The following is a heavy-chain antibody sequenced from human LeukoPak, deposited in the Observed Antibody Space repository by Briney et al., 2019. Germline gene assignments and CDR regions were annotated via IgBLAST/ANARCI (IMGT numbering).Heavy chain of an antibody. D-gene: IGHD3-10*01. CDR1: GFTFSSYG. V-gene: IGHV3-30*02. Sequence: GGSLRLSCAASGFTFSSYGMHWVRQAPGKGLEWVAFIRYDGSNKYYADSVKGRFTISRDNSKNTLYLQMNSLRAEDTAVYYCATYGSGSYYRFDYWCQGTLVTVSS. CDR3: ATYGSGSYYRFDY. CDR2: IRYDGSNK. J-gene: IGHJ4*02.